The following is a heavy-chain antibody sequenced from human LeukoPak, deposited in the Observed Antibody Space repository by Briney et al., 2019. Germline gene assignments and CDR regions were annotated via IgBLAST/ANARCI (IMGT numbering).Heavy chain of an antibody. CDR1: GGSISSYY. CDR2: IYYSGST. V-gene: IGHV4-59*01. Sequence: PSGTLSLTCTVSGGSISSYYWSWIRQPPGKGLEWIGYIYYSGSTNYNPSLKSRVTISVDTSKNQFSLKLSSVTAADTAVYYCARGQGRDYWGQGTLVTVSS. CDR3: ARGQGRDY. J-gene: IGHJ4*02.